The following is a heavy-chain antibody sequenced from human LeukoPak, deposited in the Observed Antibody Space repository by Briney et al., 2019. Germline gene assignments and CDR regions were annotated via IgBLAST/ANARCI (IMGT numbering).Heavy chain of an antibody. CDR1: GDSFTNYW. Sequence: GESLKISCKGSGDSFTNYWIGWVRQMPGKGLEWMGIIYPGDSDTRYSPSFQGQVTISADKSISTAYLQWSSLKASDTAMHYCARRVATITSPYYYFDYWGQGTLVTVSS. V-gene: IGHV5-51*01. CDR2: IYPGDSDT. CDR3: ARRVATITSPYYYFDY. J-gene: IGHJ4*02. D-gene: IGHD5-24*01.